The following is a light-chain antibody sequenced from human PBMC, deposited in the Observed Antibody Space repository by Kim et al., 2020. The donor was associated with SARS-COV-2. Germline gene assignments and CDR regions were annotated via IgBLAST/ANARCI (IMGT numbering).Light chain of an antibody. V-gene: IGKV3-20*01. CDR2: GAS. CDR3: QQYGSSPRYT. CDR1: QSVSSSY. J-gene: IGKJ2*01. Sequence: SPGERATHSCRASQSVSSSYLAWYQQKPGQAPRLLIYGASSRATGIPDRFSGSGSGTDFTLTISRLEPEDFAVYYCQQYGSSPRYTFGQGTKLEI.